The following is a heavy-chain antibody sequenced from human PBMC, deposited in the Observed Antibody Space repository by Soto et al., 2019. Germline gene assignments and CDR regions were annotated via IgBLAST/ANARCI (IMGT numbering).Heavy chain of an antibody. CDR1: GFTFSSYA. J-gene: IGHJ4*02. CDR3: AKSGSGSYYAD. V-gene: IGHV3-23*01. Sequence: EVQLLESGGGLVQPGGSLRLSCAAAGFTFSSYAMRWVRQAPGKGLEWVSAISGSGDSTYYADSVKGRFTISRDNSKNTLYLQINSLRAEDTALYYCAKSGSGSYYADWCQGTLVSVSS. D-gene: IGHD3-10*01. CDR2: ISGSGDST.